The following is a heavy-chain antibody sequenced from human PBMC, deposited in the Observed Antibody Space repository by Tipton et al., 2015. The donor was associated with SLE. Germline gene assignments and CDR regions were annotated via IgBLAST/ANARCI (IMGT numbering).Heavy chain of an antibody. J-gene: IGHJ5*02. CDR2: IYTSGST. CDR3: ARGGGIAAAGPVSWFDP. Sequence: TLSLTCTASGGSIRSSSYYWGWIRQPPGKGLEWIGYIYTSGSTNYNPSLKSRVTISVDTSKNQFSLKLSSVTAADTAVYYCARGGGIAAAGPVSWFDPWGQGTLVTVSS. CDR1: GGSIRSSSYY. D-gene: IGHD6-13*01. V-gene: IGHV4-61*05.